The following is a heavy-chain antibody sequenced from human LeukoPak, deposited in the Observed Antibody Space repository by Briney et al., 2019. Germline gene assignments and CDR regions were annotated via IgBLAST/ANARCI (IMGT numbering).Heavy chain of an antibody. CDR1: GYTFTSTG. Sequence: ASVKVSCKASGYTFTSTGFCWVRQAPGQGLEWVGRVGSYNGNTNYAQKFQGRVTMTTDTSTNTAYMELRSLRSDDTAVYYCARTAYLRSARFYFDYWGQGTLVTVSS. CDR3: ARTAYLRSARFYFDY. J-gene: IGHJ4*02. D-gene: IGHD6-6*01. V-gene: IGHV1-18*01. CDR2: VGSYNGNT.